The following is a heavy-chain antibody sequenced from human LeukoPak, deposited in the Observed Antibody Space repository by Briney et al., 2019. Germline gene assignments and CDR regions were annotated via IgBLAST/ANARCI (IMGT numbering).Heavy chain of an antibody. V-gene: IGHV4-31*03. Sequence: SETLSLTCTVSGGSISSGGYYWSWIRQHPGKGLEWIGYIYYSGSSYYNPSLKSRVTISVDTSKNQFSLKLSSVTAADTAVYYCARDIRIPDDYYGMDVWGQGTTVTVSS. CDR1: GGSISSGGYY. CDR2: IYYSGSS. D-gene: IGHD3-9*01. J-gene: IGHJ6*02. CDR3: ARDIRIPDDYYGMDV.